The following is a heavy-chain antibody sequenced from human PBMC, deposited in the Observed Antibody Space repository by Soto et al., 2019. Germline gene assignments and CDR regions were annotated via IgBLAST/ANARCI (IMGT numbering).Heavy chain of an antibody. J-gene: IGHJ4*02. CDR1: GFTVNGNY. CDR3: ARKTTALRGGY. CDR2: IYGGNST. D-gene: IGHD4-17*01. Sequence: HPGGSLRLSCAASGFTVNGNYMTWVRQAPGKGLEWVSVIYGGNSTSYADSVKGRFTISRDNSKNTLYLQMNSLRAEDTAVYYCARKTTALRGGYWGQGTLVTVSS. V-gene: IGHV3-53*01.